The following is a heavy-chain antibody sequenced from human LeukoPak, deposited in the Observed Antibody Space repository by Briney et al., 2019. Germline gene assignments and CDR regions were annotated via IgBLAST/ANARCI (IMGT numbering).Heavy chain of an antibody. Sequence: GGSLRLSCAVSGFTFSSYGFHWVRQAPGKGLEWVTSIPYDGANKNYVDSVKGRFTISRDNSKNTLYLLMNSLRVEDTAVYYCAKDSESSYSYVDYWGQGTLVTVSS. J-gene: IGHJ4*02. D-gene: IGHD5-18*01. CDR1: GFTFSSYG. CDR3: AKDSESSYSYVDY. CDR2: IPYDGANK. V-gene: IGHV3-30*02.